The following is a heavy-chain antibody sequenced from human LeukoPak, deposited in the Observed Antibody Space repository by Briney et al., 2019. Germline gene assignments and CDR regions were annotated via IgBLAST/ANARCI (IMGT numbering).Heavy chain of an antibody. CDR3: ARGHRGGGSYSYYYYYMDV. CDR2: IYYSGST. CDR1: GGSISSSSYY. V-gene: IGHV4-39*07. Sequence: PSETLSLTCTVSGGSISSSSYYWGWIRQPPGKGLEWVGSIYYSGSTYYNPSLKSRVTISVDTSKSQFSLKLSSVTAADTAVYYCARGHRGGGSYSYYYYYMDVWGKGTTVTVSS. J-gene: IGHJ6*03. D-gene: IGHD1-26*01.